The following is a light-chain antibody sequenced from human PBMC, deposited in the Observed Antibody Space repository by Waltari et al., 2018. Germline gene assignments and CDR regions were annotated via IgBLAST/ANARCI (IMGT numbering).Light chain of an antibody. CDR2: DDK. J-gene: IGLJ3*02. V-gene: IGLV1-51*01. Sequence: QSVLTQAPSVSAGPGQTVTISCSGTTPNIGNNYVSWYQQLPGAAPKIVIYDDKRRPSWIPDRFSGSKSGASATLGITGLQTGDEADYYCGSWDSSLGIGVLGGGTRLTVL. CDR1: TPNIGNNY. CDR3: GSWDSSLGIGV.